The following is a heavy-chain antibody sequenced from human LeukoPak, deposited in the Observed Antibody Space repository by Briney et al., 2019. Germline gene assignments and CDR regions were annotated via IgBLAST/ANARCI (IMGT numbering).Heavy chain of an antibody. J-gene: IGHJ4*02. CDR1: GGSISRYY. V-gene: IGHV4-59*01. Sequence: PSETLSLTCTLSGGSISRYYWSWIRQPPGKGLEWIGYIYYSGSTNYNPSLKSRVTISVDTSKNQFSLKLSSVTAADTAVYYCAARIAVGVFDYWGQGTLVTVSS. CDR3: AARIAVGVFDY. D-gene: IGHD6-19*01. CDR2: IYYSGST.